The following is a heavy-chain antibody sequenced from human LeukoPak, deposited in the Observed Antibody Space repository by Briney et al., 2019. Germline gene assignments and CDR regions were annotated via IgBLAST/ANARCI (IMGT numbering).Heavy chain of an antibody. J-gene: IGHJ6*03. Sequence: ASVTVSCKVSGYTLTELSMHWVRQAPGKGLEWMGGFDPEDGETIYAQKFQGRVTMTEDTSTDTAYMELSSLRSEDTAVYYCAKSGGVEGLVPYYMDVWGKGTTVTISS. CDR1: GYTLTELS. D-gene: IGHD6-19*01. CDR2: FDPEDGET. CDR3: AKSGGVEGLVPYYMDV. V-gene: IGHV1-24*01.